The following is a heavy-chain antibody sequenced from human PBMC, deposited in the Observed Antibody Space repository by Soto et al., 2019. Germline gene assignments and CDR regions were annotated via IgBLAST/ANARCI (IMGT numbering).Heavy chain of an antibody. J-gene: IGHJ4*02. CDR3: ARDSSSGSFDY. CDR1: GGSISSYY. Sequence: SETLSLTCTVSGGSISSYYWSWIRQPPGKGLEWIGHIYYSGSTNYNPSLKSRVTISVDTSKNQFSLKLSSVTAADTAVYYCARDSSSGSFDYWGQGTLVTVSS. CDR2: IYYSGST. D-gene: IGHD6-19*01. V-gene: IGHV4-59*01.